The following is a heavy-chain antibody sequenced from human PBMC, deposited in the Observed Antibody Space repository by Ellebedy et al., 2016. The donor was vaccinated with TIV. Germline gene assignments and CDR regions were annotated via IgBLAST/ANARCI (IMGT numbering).Heavy chain of an antibody. CDR1: GFTFSNYD. Sequence: PGGSLRLSCAASGFTFSNYDMHWVRQAPGKGLEWVAVISYDGSNKYYVDSVKGRFTISRDNSKNTLYLQMNGLRAEDTAVYYCARAMRAGWGAFDIWGQGTMVTVSS. J-gene: IGHJ3*02. CDR2: ISYDGSNK. CDR3: ARAMRAGWGAFDI. V-gene: IGHV3-30*03. D-gene: IGHD7-27*01.